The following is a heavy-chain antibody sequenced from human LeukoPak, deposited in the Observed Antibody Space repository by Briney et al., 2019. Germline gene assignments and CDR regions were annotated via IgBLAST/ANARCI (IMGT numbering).Heavy chain of an antibody. D-gene: IGHD3-10*01. CDR1: GGSISSSNW. Sequence: PSGTLSLTCAVSGGSISSSNWWSWVRQPPGKGLEWIGEIYHSGSTNYSPSLKSRVTISLDTSRNQFSLKLNSVTAADTAVYYCAKSNGYGLVDIWGQGTMVTVSS. CDR3: AKSNGYGLVDI. V-gene: IGHV4-4*02. J-gene: IGHJ3*02. CDR2: IYHSGST.